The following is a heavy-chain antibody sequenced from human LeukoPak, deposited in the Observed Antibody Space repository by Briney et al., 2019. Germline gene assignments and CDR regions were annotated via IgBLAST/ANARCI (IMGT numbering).Heavy chain of an antibody. CDR2: ISSSSSYI. Sequence: TSGGSLRLSCAASGFTFSSYSMNWVRQAPGKGLEWVSSISSSSSYIYYADSVKGRFTISRDNAKNSLYLQMNSLRAEDTAVYYCARDFGSGWYHYYWGQGTLVTVSS. CDR3: ARDFGSGWYHYY. J-gene: IGHJ4*02. CDR1: GFTFSSYS. D-gene: IGHD6-19*01. V-gene: IGHV3-21*01.